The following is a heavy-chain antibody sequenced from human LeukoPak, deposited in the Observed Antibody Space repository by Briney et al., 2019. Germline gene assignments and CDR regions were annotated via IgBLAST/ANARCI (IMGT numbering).Heavy chain of an antibody. CDR1: GFSFSRYS. D-gene: IGHD6-13*01. CDR3: AKALRIAASWDAFDI. CDR2: ISSDGSTI. Sequence: GGSLRLSCTASGFSFSRYSMNWVRQAPGKGLEWISYISSDGSTIYYADSVKGRFTISRDNAKNSLYLQMNSLRAEDTALYYCAKALRIAASWDAFDIWGRGTMVTVSS. V-gene: IGHV3-48*04. J-gene: IGHJ3*02.